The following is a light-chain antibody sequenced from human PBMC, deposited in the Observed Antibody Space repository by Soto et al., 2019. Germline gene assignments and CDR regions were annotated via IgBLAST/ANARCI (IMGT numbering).Light chain of an antibody. CDR1: QSISSN. J-gene: IGKJ1*01. Sequence: EIVMTQSPATLSVSPGERATLSCRASQSISSNLAWYQQKPGQAPRLLMFRTSSRATGFPARFSGSGSGTEFNLTISSLEAGDSAIYYCQDRSKWPLGTFGQGTKVEIK. CDR2: RTS. CDR3: QDRSKWPLGT. V-gene: IGKV3-15*01.